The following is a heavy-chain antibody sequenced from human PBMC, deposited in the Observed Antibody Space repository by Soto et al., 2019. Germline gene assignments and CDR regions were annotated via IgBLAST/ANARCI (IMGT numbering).Heavy chain of an antibody. Sequence: GGSLRLSCAASGFTFSSYAMSWVRQAPGKGLERVSAISGSGGSTYYADSVKGRFTISRDNSKNTLYLQMNSLRAEDTAVYYCAKEGSYYDFWSGCYGLSYYYYYYYMDVWGKGTTVTVSS. J-gene: IGHJ6*03. CDR3: AKEGSYYDFWSGCYGLSYYYYYYYMDV. CDR1: GFTFSSYA. V-gene: IGHV3-23*01. D-gene: IGHD3-3*01. CDR2: ISGSGGST.